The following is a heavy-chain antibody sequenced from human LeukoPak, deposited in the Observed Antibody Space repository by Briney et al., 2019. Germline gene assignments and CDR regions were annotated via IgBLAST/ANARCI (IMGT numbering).Heavy chain of an antibody. D-gene: IGHD3-22*01. CDR1: GGTFSSYA. V-gene: IGHV1-69*04. Sequence: SVKVSCKASGGTFSSYAISWVRQAPGQGLEWMGRIIPILGIANYAQKFQGRVTITADKPTSTAYMELSSLRSEDTAVYYCARETHYYDSSGYYYNPLFFDYWGQGTLVTVSS. CDR3: ARETHYYDSSGYYYNPLFFDY. CDR2: IIPILGIA. J-gene: IGHJ4*02.